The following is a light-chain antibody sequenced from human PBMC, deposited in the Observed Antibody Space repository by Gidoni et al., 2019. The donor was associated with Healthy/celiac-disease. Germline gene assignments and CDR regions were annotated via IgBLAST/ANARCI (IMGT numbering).Light chain of an antibody. V-gene: IGKV2-28*01. CDR1: QSLLHSNGYNY. CDR2: LGS. CDR3: MQALQTPMYT. Sequence: SVMTQSPLSLPVTPGEPASISCRSSQSLLHSNGYNYLDWYLQKPGQSPQLLIYLGSNRASGVPDRFSGSGSGTDFTLKISRVEAEDVGVYYCMQALQTPMYTFGQGTKLEIK. J-gene: IGKJ2*01.